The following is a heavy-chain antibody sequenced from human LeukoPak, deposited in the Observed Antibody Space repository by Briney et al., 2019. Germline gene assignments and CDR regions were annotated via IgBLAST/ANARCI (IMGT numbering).Heavy chain of an antibody. Sequence: SGPTLVNPTQTLTLTCTFSGFSLSTSGVGVGWIRQPPGKALEWLALIYSNDDKRYSPSLKTRLTITNDTYKNQVVLTMTNMDPVDTATYSCAHSVIVGSTLGYFDYWGQGTLVTVSS. J-gene: IGHJ4*02. D-gene: IGHD1-26*01. CDR1: GFSLSTSGVG. V-gene: IGHV2-5*01. CDR3: AHSVIVGSTLGYFDY. CDR2: IYSNDDK.